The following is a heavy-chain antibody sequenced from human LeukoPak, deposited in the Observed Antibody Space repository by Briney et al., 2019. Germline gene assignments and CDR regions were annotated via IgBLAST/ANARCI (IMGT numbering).Heavy chain of an antibody. CDR1: GLCFINCV. CDR3: AGGYSDDDFVNS. CDR2: ISPSGGST. J-gene: IGHJ4*02. V-gene: IGHV3-23*01. D-gene: IGHD5-12*01. Sequence: PGGSLRLSCTTSGLCFINCVMTWVRQSPGKGLEWVSSISPSGGSTFYADSVRGRFTISRDNSKNTVYLQMRSLGAEDTAAYYCAGGYSDDDFVNSWRQGTLVTVSS.